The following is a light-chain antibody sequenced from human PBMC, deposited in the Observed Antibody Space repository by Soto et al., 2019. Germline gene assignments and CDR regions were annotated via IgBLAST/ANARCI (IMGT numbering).Light chain of an antibody. CDR1: QSVLSSSNNKNY. J-gene: IGKJ5*01. CDR3: QQYYTTPAFT. CDR2: WAS. V-gene: IGKV4-1*01. Sequence: DIVMTQSPDSLAVSLGERATINCKSSQSVLSSSNNKNYLAWYQQKPGQPPKLLIYWASTREFGVPDRFSGSGSGTDFTLTISSLQAEDVAVYYCQQYYTTPAFTFGQGTRLEIK.